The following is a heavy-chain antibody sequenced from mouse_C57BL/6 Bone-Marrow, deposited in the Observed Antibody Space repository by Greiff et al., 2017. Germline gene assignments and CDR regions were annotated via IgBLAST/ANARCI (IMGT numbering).Heavy chain of an antibody. CDR3: ARRINFSYYYGSSYDYAMDD. Sequence: EVQLQQSGPELVKPGASVKISCKASGYTFTDYYMNWVKQSHGKSLEWIGDINPNNGGTSYNQKFKGKATLTVDKSSSTAYMELRSLTSEDSAVYYCARRINFSYYYGSSYDYAMDDWGQGTSVTVSS. CDR1: GYTFTDYY. J-gene: IGHJ4*01. D-gene: IGHD1-1*01. CDR2: INPNNGGT. V-gene: IGHV1-26*01.